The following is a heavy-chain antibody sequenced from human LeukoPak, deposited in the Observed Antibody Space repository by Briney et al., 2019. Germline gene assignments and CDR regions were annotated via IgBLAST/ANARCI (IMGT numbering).Heavy chain of an antibody. CDR2: IIPIFGTA. CDR3: ARVPRQWVQEFYYYNLYMDV. V-gene: IGHV1-69*06. Sequence: SVKVSCKASGGTFSSYAISWVRQAPGQGLEGMGGIIPIFGTANYAQKFQGRVTITADKSTSTAYMELSSLRSEDTAVYYCARVPRQWVQEFYYYNLYMDVWGKGTTVTISS. D-gene: IGHD2-8*01. CDR1: GGTFSSYA. J-gene: IGHJ6*03.